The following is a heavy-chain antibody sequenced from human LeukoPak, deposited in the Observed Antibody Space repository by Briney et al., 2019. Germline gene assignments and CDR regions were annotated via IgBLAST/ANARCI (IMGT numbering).Heavy chain of an antibody. CDR2: ISYDGSNK. Sequence: GGSLRLSCAASGFTFSSYAMHWVRQAPGKGLEWVAVISYDGSNKYYADSVKGRFTISRDNSKNTLYLQMNSLRAEDTAVYYCAREWLDTGVYYYGMDVWGQGTTVTVSS. CDR1: GFTFSSYA. J-gene: IGHJ6*02. D-gene: IGHD6-19*01. V-gene: IGHV3-30-3*01. CDR3: AREWLDTGVYYYGMDV.